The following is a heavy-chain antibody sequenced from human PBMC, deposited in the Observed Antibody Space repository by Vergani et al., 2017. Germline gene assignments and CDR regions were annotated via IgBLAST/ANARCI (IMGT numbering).Heavy chain of an antibody. V-gene: IGHV4-61*01. D-gene: IGHD1-7*01. CDR3: ARRGRSITGTTSDGMDV. Sequence: QVQLQESGPGLVKPSQTLSLTCTVSGGSISSGSYYWSWIRQPPGKGLEWIGYIYYSGSTNYNPSLKSRVTISVDTSKNQFSLKLSSVTAADTAVYYCARRGRSITGTTSDGMDVWGQGTTVTVSS. CDR2: IYYSGST. J-gene: IGHJ6*02. CDR1: GGSISSGSYY.